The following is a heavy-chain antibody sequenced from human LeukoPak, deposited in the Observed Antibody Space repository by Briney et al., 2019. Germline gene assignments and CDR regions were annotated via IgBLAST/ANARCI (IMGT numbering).Heavy chain of an antibody. CDR3: AREYCSGGSCYSHFDY. CDR1: GGSFSGYY. Sequence: PSETLSLTCAVYGGSFSGYYWSWIRQPPGKGLEWIGEINHSGSTNYNPSLKSRVTISLDTSKNQFSLRLSSMAAADTAVYYCAREYCSGGSCYSHFDYWGQGTLVTVSS. D-gene: IGHD2-15*01. V-gene: IGHV4-34*01. J-gene: IGHJ4*02. CDR2: INHSGST.